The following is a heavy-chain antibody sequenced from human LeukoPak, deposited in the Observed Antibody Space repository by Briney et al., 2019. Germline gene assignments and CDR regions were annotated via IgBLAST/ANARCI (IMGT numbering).Heavy chain of an antibody. Sequence: SETLSLTCAVSGYSISSGYYWGWIRQPPGKGLEWIGNVYQSGITYYNASLKSRVTISVDTSKNQFSLKLNSVTAADTAVYYCVRRYSNSYFDYWGQGTLVTVSS. D-gene: IGHD4-11*01. CDR1: GYSISSGYY. CDR3: VRRYSNSYFDY. V-gene: IGHV4-38-2*01. J-gene: IGHJ4*02. CDR2: VYQSGIT.